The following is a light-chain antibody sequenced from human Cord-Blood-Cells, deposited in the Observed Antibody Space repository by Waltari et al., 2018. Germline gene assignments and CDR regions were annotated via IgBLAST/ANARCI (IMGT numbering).Light chain of an antibody. Sequence: DMVMTTSPRSLPVTPGEPASISCTSMQSLLHGNGYNYLDWYLQKPGPSPQLLIYLGSNRASGVPERFSGSGSGTDFTLKISRVEAEDVGVYYCMQALQTPLTFGGGTKVEIK. CDR2: LGS. J-gene: IGKJ4*01. V-gene: IGKV2-28*01. CDR1: QSLLHGNGYNY. CDR3: MQALQTPLT.